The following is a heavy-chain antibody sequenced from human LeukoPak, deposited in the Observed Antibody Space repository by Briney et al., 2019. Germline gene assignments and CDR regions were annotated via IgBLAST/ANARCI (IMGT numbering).Heavy chain of an antibody. CDR1: GYSFTSYW. CDR2: IYPGDSDT. Sequence: RGESLKISCKGSGYSFTSYWIGWVRQMPGKGLEWMGIIYPGDSDTRYSPSFQGQVTISADKSISTAYLQWSSLKASDTAMYYCERPLKASRHYYYYGMDVWGQGTTVTVSS. CDR3: ERPLKASRHYYYYGMDV. J-gene: IGHJ6*02. V-gene: IGHV5-51*01.